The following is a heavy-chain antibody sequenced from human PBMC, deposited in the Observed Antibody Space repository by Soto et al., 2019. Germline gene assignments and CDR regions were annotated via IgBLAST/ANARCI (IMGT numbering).Heavy chain of an antibody. CDR2: INWNSGSI. CDR3: VKDESINWYSGHFRH. Sequence: SXGSLKLSCAASGVTFDDYAMHWVRQVPGKGLEWVSGINWNSGSIGYGDSVKGRFAISRDNAKNALHLQMNSLSAEDTAFYYCVKDESINWYSGHFRHWRQGTLVTVSS. CDR1: GVTFDDYA. J-gene: IGHJ1*01. D-gene: IGHD6-13*01. V-gene: IGHV3-9*01.